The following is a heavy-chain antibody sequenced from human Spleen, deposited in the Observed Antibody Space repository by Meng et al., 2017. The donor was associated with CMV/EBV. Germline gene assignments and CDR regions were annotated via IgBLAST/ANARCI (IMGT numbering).Heavy chain of an antibody. CDR1: GYTFTSYG. Sequence: QVQLVQSGAEVKKPGASVKVSCKAAGYTFTSYGISWVRQAPGQGLEWMGWINPNSGGTNYAQKFQGRVTMTRDTSISTAYMELSRLRSDDTVVYYCARGLYYFDYWGQGTLVTVSS. CDR3: ARGLYYFDY. J-gene: IGHJ4*02. V-gene: IGHV1-2*02. CDR2: INPNSGGT.